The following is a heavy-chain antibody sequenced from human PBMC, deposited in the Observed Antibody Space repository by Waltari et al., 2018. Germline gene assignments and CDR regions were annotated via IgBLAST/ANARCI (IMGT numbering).Heavy chain of an antibody. Sequence: EVQLLESGGGLVQPGGSLRLSCASSGLPFSTSAMSWVRQAPGRGLEWVSGMSGSGGNTYYADSVKGRFTISRDNSRNTLFLQMNRLRAEDTAVYYCAKGRWYFDFWGRGTLVTVPS. CDR3: AKGRWYFDF. V-gene: IGHV3-23*01. CDR1: GLPFSTSA. CDR2: MSGSGGNT. J-gene: IGHJ4*02.